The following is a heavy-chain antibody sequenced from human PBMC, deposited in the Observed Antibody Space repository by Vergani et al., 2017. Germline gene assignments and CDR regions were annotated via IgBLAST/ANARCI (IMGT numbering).Heavy chain of an antibody. J-gene: IGHJ4*02. CDR3: ASLRRGDGYNDY. V-gene: IGHV1-69*01. D-gene: IGHD5-24*01. CDR2: IIPIFGTA. Sequence: VQLVESGGGLVKPGSSVKVSCKASGGTFSSYAISWVRQAPGQGLEWMGGIIPIFGTANYAQKFQGRVTITADESTSTAYMELSSLRSEDTAVYYCASLRRGDGYNDYWGQGTLVTVSS. CDR1: GGTFSSYA.